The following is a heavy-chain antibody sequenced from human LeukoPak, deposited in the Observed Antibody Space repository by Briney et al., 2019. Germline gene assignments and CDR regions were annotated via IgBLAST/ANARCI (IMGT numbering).Heavy chain of an antibody. Sequence: SETLSLTCTVSGGSIMVAAYSWSWIRQPPGKGLEWIGYIYYSGRSYYNPSLKSRVTISLDRSKNQFSLRLSSVTAADTAVYFCARGYGDNSGAFGIWGQGTLVTVS. CDR1: GGSIMVAAYS. D-gene: IGHD4-23*01. CDR2: IYYSGRS. V-gene: IGHV4-30-2*01. CDR3: ARGYGDNSGAFGI. J-gene: IGHJ3*02.